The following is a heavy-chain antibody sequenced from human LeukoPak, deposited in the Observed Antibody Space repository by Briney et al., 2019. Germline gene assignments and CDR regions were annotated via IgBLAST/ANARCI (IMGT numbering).Heavy chain of an antibody. D-gene: IGHD4-17*01. CDR3: AREGNYGDRDY. CDR1: GFTFSSYW. CDR2: INHNGNVN. Sequence: GGSLRLSCAASGFTFSSYWMNWARQAPGKGLEWVASINHNGNVNYYVDSVKGRFTISRDNAKNSLYLQMSNLRAEDTAVYYCAREGNYGDRDYWGQGTLVTVSS. V-gene: IGHV3-7*03. J-gene: IGHJ4*02.